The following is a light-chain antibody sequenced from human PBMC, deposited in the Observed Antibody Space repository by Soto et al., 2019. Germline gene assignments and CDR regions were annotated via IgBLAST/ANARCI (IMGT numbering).Light chain of an antibody. V-gene: IGKV3-20*01. J-gene: IGKJ4*02. CDR3: QQYGSYPLT. CDR2: ETC. CDR1: QSVDSSY. Sequence: VLTQSPGALSLSPGERATLSCRASQSVDSSYFAWYQQRPGQAPRLLIYETCSRATGIPDRFSGSGSGTDFTLTVSRLESEEFAVDFCQQYGSYPLTFGGGTKVEIK.